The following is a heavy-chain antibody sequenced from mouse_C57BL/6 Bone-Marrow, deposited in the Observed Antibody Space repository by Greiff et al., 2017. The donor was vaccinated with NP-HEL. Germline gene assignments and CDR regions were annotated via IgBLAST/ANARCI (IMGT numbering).Heavy chain of an antibody. Sequence: EVQLQQSGPELVKPGDSVKISCKASGYSFTGYFMNWVMQSHGKSLEWIGRINPYNGDTFYNQKFKGKATLTVDKSSSTAHMELRSLTSEDSAVYYCAREGAAIYYDYLVAYWGQGTLVTVSA. CDR1: GYSFTGYF. V-gene: IGHV1-20*01. CDR3: AREGAAIYYDYLVAY. CDR2: INPYNGDT. J-gene: IGHJ3*01. D-gene: IGHD2-4*01.